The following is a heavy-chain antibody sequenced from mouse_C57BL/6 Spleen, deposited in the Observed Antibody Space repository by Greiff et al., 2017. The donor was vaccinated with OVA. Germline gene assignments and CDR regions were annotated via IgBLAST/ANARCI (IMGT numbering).Heavy chain of an antibody. CDR1: GYTFTSYW. D-gene: IGHD2-3*01. CDR3: ARRGDGYYGDDY. V-gene: IGHV1-55*01. CDR2: IYPGSGST. J-gene: IGHJ2*01. Sequence: QVQLQQPGAELVKPGASVKMSCKASGYTFTSYWITWVKQRPGQGLEWIGDIYPGSGSTNYNEKFKSKATLTVDTSSSTAYMQLSSLTSEDSAVYYCARRGDGYYGDDYWGQGTTLTVSS.